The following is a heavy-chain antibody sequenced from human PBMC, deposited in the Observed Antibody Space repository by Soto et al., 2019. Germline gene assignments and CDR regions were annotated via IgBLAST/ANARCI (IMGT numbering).Heavy chain of an antibody. J-gene: IGHJ4*02. CDR3: ARPPVTWREYYCDY. CDR1: GFTFSSYA. V-gene: IGHV3-30-3*01. Sequence: QVQLVESGGGVVQPGRSLRLSCAASGFTFSSYAMHWVRQAPGKGLEWVAVISYDGSNKYYADSVKGRFTISRDNSKETLYLQMNSLRAEDTAVYYCARPPVTWREYYCDYWGQGTLVTVSA. CDR2: ISYDGSNK. D-gene: IGHD3-10*01.